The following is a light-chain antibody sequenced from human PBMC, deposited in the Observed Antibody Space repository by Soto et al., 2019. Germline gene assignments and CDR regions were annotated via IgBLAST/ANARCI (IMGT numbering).Light chain of an antibody. J-gene: IGLJ2*01. CDR3: SSYTSSSTVV. CDR1: RSDVGGYNY. V-gene: IGLV2-14*01. Sequence: QSALTQPASVSGSPGQSITISCTGTRSDVGGYNYVSWYQQHPGKAPKLMIYEVSNRPSGVSNRFSGSKSGNTASLTISGLQAEDEADYYCSSYTSSSTVVFGGGTKRTGL. CDR2: EVS.